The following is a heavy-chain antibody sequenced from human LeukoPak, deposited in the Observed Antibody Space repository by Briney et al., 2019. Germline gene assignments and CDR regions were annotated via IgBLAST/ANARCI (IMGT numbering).Heavy chain of an antibody. D-gene: IGHD3-22*01. V-gene: IGHV3-21*05. CDR2: ITYSSSSYI. CDR1: GFTFSSYS. CDR3: ARTRYDSSGYYFDY. Sequence: GGSLRLSCAASGFTFSSYSMNWARQAPGKGLEWVSYITYSSSSYIYYADSVKGRFTISRDNAKNSLYLQMNSLRAEDTAVYYCARTRYDSSGYYFDYWGQGTLVTVSS. J-gene: IGHJ4*02.